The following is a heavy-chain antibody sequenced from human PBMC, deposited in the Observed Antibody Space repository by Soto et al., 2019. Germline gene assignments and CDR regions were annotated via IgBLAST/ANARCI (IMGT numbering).Heavy chain of an antibody. CDR2: IYYSGST. CDR1: GGSISSGGYY. V-gene: IGHV4-31*03. CDR3: ARGGTIAAAGPVDY. J-gene: IGHJ4*02. Sequence: SETLSLTCTVSGGSISSGGYYWSWIRQHPGKGLEWIGYIYYSGSTYYNPSLKSRVTISVDTSKNQFSLKLSSVTAADTAVYYCARGGTIAAAGPVDYWGQGTLVTVSS. D-gene: IGHD6-13*01.